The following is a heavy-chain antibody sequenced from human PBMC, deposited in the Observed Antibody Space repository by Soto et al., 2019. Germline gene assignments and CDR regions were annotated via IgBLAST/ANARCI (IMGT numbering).Heavy chain of an antibody. V-gene: IGHV1-69*02. Sequence: QVQLVQSGAAVKKPGSSVKVSCKASGGTFSSYTISWVRQAPGQGLEWMGRIIPILGIANYAQKFQGRVTITADKSTSTAYMELSSLRSEDTAVYYCARAGTGDSDWYFDLWGRGTLVTVSS. CDR2: IIPILGIA. CDR1: GGTFSSYT. J-gene: IGHJ2*01. CDR3: ARAGTGDSDWYFDL. D-gene: IGHD7-27*01.